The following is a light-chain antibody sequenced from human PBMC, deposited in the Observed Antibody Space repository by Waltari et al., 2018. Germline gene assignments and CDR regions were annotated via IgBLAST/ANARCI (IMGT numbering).Light chain of an antibody. CDR1: QSISSW. J-gene: IGKJ4*01. Sequence: IQMTQSPSTLSASVGDRVTIPCRASQSISSWLAWYQQKPGKAPKLMIYKASSLESGVPSRFSGSGSGTEFTLTISSLQPDDFATYYCQQYNSRLTFGGGTKVEIK. CDR3: QQYNSRLT. V-gene: IGKV1-5*03. CDR2: KAS.